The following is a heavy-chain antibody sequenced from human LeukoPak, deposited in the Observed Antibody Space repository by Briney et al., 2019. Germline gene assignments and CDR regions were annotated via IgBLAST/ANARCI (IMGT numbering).Heavy chain of an antibody. CDR2: IKQDGSEK. CDR3: AISSGWYYFDY. D-gene: IGHD6-19*01. J-gene: IGHJ4*02. V-gene: IGHV3-7*01. Sequence: GGSLRLLCAPSGFTFRNYWMNWVRQAPGKGLEWVANIKQDGSEKHYVDSVKGRFTISRDNAKNSLYLQMNSLRAEDTAVYYCAISSGWYYFDYWGQGTLVTVSS. CDR1: GFTFRNYW.